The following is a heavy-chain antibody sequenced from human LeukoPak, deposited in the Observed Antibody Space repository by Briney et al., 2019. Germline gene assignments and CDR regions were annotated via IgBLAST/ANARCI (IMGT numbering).Heavy chain of an antibody. J-gene: IGHJ4*02. V-gene: IGHV4-30-2*01. Sequence: SETLSLTCAVSGGSISSGGYSWSWIRQPPGKGLEWIGYIYHSGSTYYNPSLKSRVTISVDRSKNQFSLKLSSVTAADTAVYYCARAASWRSGPDYWGQGTLVTVSS. CDR1: GGSISSGGYS. CDR3: ARAASWRSGPDY. CDR2: IYHSGST. D-gene: IGHD3-3*01.